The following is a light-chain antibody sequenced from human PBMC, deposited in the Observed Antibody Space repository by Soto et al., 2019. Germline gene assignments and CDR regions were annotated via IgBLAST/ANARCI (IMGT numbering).Light chain of an antibody. J-gene: IGKJ5*01. V-gene: IGKV3-11*01. CDR2: GAS. CDR1: ENVRTF. CDR3: QQRNRSPIT. Sequence: FTRSPSTXSSSTPKRAPPACRARENVRTFADWYQQKPRQAXRXXXYGASNRATGIPARFSGSGSGTDFTLTISSLEPEDCAVYYCQQRNRSPITVGQGTRLEI.